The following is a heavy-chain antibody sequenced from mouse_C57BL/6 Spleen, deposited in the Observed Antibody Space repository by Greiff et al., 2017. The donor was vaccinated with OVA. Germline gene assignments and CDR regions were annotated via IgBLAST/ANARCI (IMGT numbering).Heavy chain of an antibody. Sequence: VQLQQSGAELVKPGASVKLSCKASGYTFTSYWMHWVKQRPGQGLEWIGMIHPNGGSTNYNEKFKSKATLTVDKSSSTAYMQRSSLTSEDSAVYYCSRPPPVITTEFDYWGQGTTLTVSS. J-gene: IGHJ2*01. V-gene: IGHV1-64*01. D-gene: IGHD1-1*01. CDR3: SRPPPVITTEFDY. CDR1: GYTFTSYW. CDR2: IHPNGGST.